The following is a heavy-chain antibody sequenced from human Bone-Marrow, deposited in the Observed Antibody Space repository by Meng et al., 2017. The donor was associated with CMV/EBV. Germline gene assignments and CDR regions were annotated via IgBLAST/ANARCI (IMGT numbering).Heavy chain of an antibody. Sequence: SETLSLTCTVSGGAVSSGSYYWSWIRQPPGKGLEWIGYIYYRGSTNYNPSLKSRVTISVDTSKNPFSLKLSSVTAADTAVYYCARTRNEWELWVGFDYWGQGTLLTVSS. V-gene: IGHV4-61*01. CDR2: IYYRGST. CDR3: ARTRNEWELWVGFDY. CDR1: GGAVSSGSYY. D-gene: IGHD1-26*01. J-gene: IGHJ4*02.